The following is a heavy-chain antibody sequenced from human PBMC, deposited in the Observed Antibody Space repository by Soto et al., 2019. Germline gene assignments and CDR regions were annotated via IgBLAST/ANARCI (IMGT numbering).Heavy chain of an antibody. J-gene: IGHJ4*02. CDR2: IYYSGST. V-gene: IGHV4-39*01. D-gene: IGHD3-10*01. CDR1: GGSISSSSYY. Sequence: SETLSLTCTVSGGSISSSSYYWGWIRQPPGKGLERIGSIYYSGSTYYNPSLKSRVTISVDTSKNQFSLKLSSVTAADTAVYYCARHDSLRFGELLRYFDYWGQGTLVTVSS. CDR3: ARHDSLRFGELLRYFDY.